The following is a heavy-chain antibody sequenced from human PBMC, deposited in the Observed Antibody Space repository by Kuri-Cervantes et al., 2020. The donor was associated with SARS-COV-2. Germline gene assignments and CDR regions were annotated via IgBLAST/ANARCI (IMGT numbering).Heavy chain of an antibody. J-gene: IGHJ4*02. CDR1: GFTFSSYG. V-gene: IGHV3-48*01. CDR3: ARGKYYDFWSGYYGPIDY. Sequence: GGSLRLSCAASGFTFSSYGMHWVRQAPGKGLEWVSYISSSSSTIYYADSVKGRFTISRDNAKNSLYLQMNSLRAEDTAVYYCARGKYYDFWSGYYGPIDYWGQGTLVTVSS. CDR2: ISSSSSTI. D-gene: IGHD3-3*01.